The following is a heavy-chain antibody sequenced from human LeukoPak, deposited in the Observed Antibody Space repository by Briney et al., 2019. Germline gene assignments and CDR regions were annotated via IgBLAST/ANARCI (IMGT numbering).Heavy chain of an antibody. CDR2: INPNSGGT. CDR1: GYTFTGYY. J-gene: IGHJ4*02. V-gene: IGHV1-2*02. D-gene: IGHD6-13*01. CDR3: ASSGYSSSWGSLGYFDY. Sequence: ASVKVSCKASGYTFTGYYMHWVRQAPGQGLEWMGWINPNSGGTNYAQKFQGRVTMTRDTSISTAYMELSRLRSDDTAVYYCASSGYSSSWGSLGYFDYWGQGTLVTVSS.